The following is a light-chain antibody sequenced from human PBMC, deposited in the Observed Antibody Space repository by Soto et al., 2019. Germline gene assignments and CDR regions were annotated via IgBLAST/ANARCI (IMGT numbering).Light chain of an antibody. CDR1: RSNIGSNS. CDR3: AGWADSLNFLYV. V-gene: IGLV1-44*01. CDR2: NNN. Sequence: QSVLTQPPSASGTPGQTITISCSGSRSNIGSNSVNWYKRVPGTAPKLLIYNNNERPSGVPDRFSGSRSGTSASLAINGLRSEDEADYYCAGWADSLNFLYVFGTGTKVTVL. J-gene: IGLJ1*01.